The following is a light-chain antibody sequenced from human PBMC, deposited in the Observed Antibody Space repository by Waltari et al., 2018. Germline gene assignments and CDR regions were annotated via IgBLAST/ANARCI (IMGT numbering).Light chain of an antibody. Sequence: QSALTQPASVSGFPGQSITISCTGASSDVGAYNHVSWYQQHPGKAPKLMIYGVANRPSGVSNRFSGSKSGNTASLTIFGLQAEDEADYYCTSYTSSSTWVFGGGTKLTVL. CDR3: TSYTSSSTWV. CDR1: SSDVGAYNH. V-gene: IGLV2-14*03. CDR2: GVA. J-gene: IGLJ3*02.